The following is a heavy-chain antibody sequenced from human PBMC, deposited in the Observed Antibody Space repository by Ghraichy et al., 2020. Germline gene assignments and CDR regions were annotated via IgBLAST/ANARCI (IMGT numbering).Heavy chain of an antibody. Sequence: ASVKVSCKASGYTFTRFGISWVRQAPGQGPQWMGWISGYNGNTYSAQKFQGRVTLTTDTSTNTAYMELRSLRSDDTAVYYCVRDFGGQRSAVAAPPRSAFFDLWGRGSLVSVSS. CDR3: VRDFGGQRSAVAAPPRSAFFDL. V-gene: IGHV1-18*01. D-gene: IGHD6-19*01. CDR2: ISGYNGNT. CDR1: GYTFTRFG. J-gene: IGHJ2*01.